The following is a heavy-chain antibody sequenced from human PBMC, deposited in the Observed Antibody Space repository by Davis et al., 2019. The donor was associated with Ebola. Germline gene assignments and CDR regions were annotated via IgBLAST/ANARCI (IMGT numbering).Heavy chain of an antibody. Sequence: PSETLSLTCTVSGVSIIDHYWSCIRQSPGKGLEWIGYIDYRGRSTYKPSLRSRITMSVDTSKNQFSLKLKSISAADTAVYYCARGGSPAMFKGVDEWGQGILVTVAS. CDR2: IDYRGRS. J-gene: IGHJ4*02. CDR3: ARGGSPAMFKGVDE. D-gene: IGHD2-2*01. CDR1: GVSIIDHY. V-gene: IGHV4-59*11.